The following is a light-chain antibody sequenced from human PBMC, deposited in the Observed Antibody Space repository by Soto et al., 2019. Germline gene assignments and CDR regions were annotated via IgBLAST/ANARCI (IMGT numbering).Light chain of an antibody. CDR1: QSISSW. CDR2: DAS. Sequence: DIQMTQSPSNLSASVGDRVTITCRASQSISSWLAWYQQKPGKAPKLLIYDASSLESGVTSRFSGSGSGTEFTLTISSLQPDDFATYYCQQYNSYPWTFGQGTKVEIK. V-gene: IGKV1-5*01. CDR3: QQYNSYPWT. J-gene: IGKJ1*01.